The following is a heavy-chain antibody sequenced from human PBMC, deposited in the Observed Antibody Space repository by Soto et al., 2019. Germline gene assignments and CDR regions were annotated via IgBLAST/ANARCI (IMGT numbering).Heavy chain of an antibody. CDR2: ISGSGGST. V-gene: IGHV3-23*01. CDR1: GFTFSSYA. Sequence: GGSLRLSCAASGFTFSSYAMSWVRQAPGKGLEWVSAISGSGGSTYYADSVKGRFTISRDNSKNTLYLQMNSLRAEDTAVYYCAKDPDDSSGYYLANFDYWGQGTLVTVSS. CDR3: AKDPDDSSGYYLANFDY. D-gene: IGHD3-22*01. J-gene: IGHJ4*02.